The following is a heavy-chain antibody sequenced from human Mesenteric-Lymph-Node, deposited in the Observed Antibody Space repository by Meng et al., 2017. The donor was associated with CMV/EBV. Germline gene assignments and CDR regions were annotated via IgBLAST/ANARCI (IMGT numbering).Heavy chain of an antibody. CDR2: IHSRSGST. Sequence: GESLKISCEASGFTFDMYVMTWVRQAPGKGLEWVASIHSRSGSTFYADSVKGRFTISRDNSKNTLYLQMNSLRAEDTAKYYCAREKEVLRSSEWFSEFDQWGQGTLVTVSS. D-gene: IGHD3-3*01. J-gene: IGHJ4*02. CDR3: AREKEVLRSSEWFSEFDQ. CDR1: GFTFDMYV. V-gene: IGHV3-23*01.